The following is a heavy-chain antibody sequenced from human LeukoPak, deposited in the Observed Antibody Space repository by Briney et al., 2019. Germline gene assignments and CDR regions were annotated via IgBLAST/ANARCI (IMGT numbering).Heavy chain of an antibody. V-gene: IGHV4-59*08. CDR3: ARGHYGLDP. Sequence: PSETLSLTCAVYGGSFSGYYWSWIRQPPGKGLEWIAYMFYNGDINYNPSLQSRVAISVDTSKDHFSLKLRSVTAADTAMYYCARGHYGLDPWGQGTLVTVSS. J-gene: IGHJ5*02. D-gene: IGHD3-16*01. CDR2: MFYNGDI. CDR1: GGSFSGYY.